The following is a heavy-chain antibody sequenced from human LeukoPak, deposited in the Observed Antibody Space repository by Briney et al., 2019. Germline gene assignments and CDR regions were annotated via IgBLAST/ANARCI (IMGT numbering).Heavy chain of an antibody. CDR1: GYTFTSYG. V-gene: IGHV1-18*04. CDR2: ISAYNGNT. D-gene: IGHD2-21*02. Sequence: ASVKVSCKASGYTFTSYGISWVRQAPGQGLEWMGWISAYNGNTNYAQKLQGRVTMTTDTSTSTAYMELRSLRSDDTAVYYCARGGDIVVVTAIVHFDYWGQGTLVTVSS. J-gene: IGHJ4*02. CDR3: ARGGDIVVVTAIVHFDY.